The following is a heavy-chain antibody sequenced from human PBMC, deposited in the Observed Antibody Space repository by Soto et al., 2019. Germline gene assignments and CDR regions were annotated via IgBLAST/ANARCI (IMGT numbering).Heavy chain of an antibody. Sequence: QVQLVQSGPEVKKPGASVKVSCKASGYTFTSYGIAWVRQAPGQGLEWMGWISTYNGNPNYAQKRRGRVTITTDTSTSTAYMELRSLRSDDTAVFYCARAPVYSTSPKNAFDIWGQGTVVTVSS. D-gene: IGHD6-6*01. V-gene: IGHV1-18*01. CDR3: ARAPVYSTSPKNAFDI. J-gene: IGHJ3*02. CDR2: ISTYNGNP. CDR1: GYTFTSYG.